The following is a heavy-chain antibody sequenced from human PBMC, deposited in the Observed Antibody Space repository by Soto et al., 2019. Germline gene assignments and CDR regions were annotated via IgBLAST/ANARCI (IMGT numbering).Heavy chain of an antibody. CDR2: IYHSGST. CDR3: ARIGRSYPYVSYFDY. J-gene: IGHJ4*02. Sequence: SDTLSLTCAFSGYSISSGYYWGWIREPPGKGLEWIGSIYHSGSTYYNPSLKSRVTISVDTSKNQFSLKLSSVTAADTAVYYCARIGRSYPYVSYFDYWGQGTLVTVSS. V-gene: IGHV4-38-2*01. CDR1: GYSISSGYY. D-gene: IGHD1-26*01.